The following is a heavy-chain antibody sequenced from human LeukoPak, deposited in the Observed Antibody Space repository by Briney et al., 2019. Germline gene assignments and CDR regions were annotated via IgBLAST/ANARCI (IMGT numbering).Heavy chain of an antibody. CDR3: ARDPYDYGDSYYDY. V-gene: IGHV3-21*01. CDR1: GFTFSSYS. J-gene: IGHJ4*02. D-gene: IGHD4-17*01. CDR2: ISSSSSYI. Sequence: PGGSLRLSCAASGFTFSSYSMNWVRQAPGKGLELVSSISSSSSYIYYADSVKGRFTISRDNAKNSLYLQMNSLRAEDTAVYYCARDPYDYGDSYYDYWGQGTLVTVSS.